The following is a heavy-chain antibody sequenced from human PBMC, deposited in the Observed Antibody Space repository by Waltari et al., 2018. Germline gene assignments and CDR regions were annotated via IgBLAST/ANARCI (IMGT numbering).Heavy chain of an antibody. CDR1: GGSISSHY. CDR2: IYYSGST. Sequence: QVQLQESGPGLVKPSETLSLTCTVSGGSISSHYWSWIRQPPGKGLEWIGYIYYSGSTNYNPSRKSRVTISVDTSKNQFSLKLSSVTAADTAVYYCARGPTGSGFDYWGQGTLVTVSS. J-gene: IGHJ4*02. V-gene: IGHV4-59*11. D-gene: IGHD3-10*01. CDR3: ARGPTGSGFDY.